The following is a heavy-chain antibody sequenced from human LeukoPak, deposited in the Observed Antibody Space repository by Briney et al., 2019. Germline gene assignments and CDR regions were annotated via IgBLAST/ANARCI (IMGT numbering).Heavy chain of an antibody. CDR3: ARGRSTYYDILTGCPFDY. CDR2: INHSGST. J-gene: IGHJ4*02. Sequence: PSETLSLTCAVYGGSFSGYYWSWIRQPPGKGLEWIGEINHSGSTNYNPSLKSRVTISVDTSKNQFSLKLSSVTAADTAVYYCARGRSTYYDILTGCPFDYWGQGTLVTVSS. CDR1: GGSFSGYY. D-gene: IGHD3-9*01. V-gene: IGHV4-34*01.